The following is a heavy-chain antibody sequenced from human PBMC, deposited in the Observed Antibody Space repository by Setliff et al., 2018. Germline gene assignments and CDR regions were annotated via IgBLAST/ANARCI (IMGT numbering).Heavy chain of an antibody. Sequence: SETLSLTCTVSGGSVGGGSYYWSWIRQPAGKGLEWIGLIQNTGNTNYNPSLQSRVTISMDTSKNQFSLKMTSVTAADTAMYYCASPRRDDLDSPFDAFDIWGQGTMVTVSS. CDR1: GGSVGGGSYY. CDR2: IQNTGNT. J-gene: IGHJ3*02. CDR3: ASPRRDDLDSPFDAFDI. V-gene: IGHV4-61*02. D-gene: IGHD3-3*01.